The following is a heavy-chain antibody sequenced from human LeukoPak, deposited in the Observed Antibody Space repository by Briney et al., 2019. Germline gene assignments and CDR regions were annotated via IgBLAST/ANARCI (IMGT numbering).Heavy chain of an antibody. CDR2: IWYDGSNK. CDR1: GFTFSSYG. CDR3: ARDPYGDYDDY. Sequence: GGSLRLSCAASGFTFSSYGVHWVRQAPGKGLEWVAVIWYDGSNKYYADSVKGRFTISRDNSKNTLYLQMNSLRAEDTAVYYCARDPYGDYDDYWGQGTLVTVSS. J-gene: IGHJ4*02. D-gene: IGHD4-17*01. V-gene: IGHV3-33*08.